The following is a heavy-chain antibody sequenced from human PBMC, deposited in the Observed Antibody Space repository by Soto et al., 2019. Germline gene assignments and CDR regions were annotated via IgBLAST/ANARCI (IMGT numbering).Heavy chain of an antibody. D-gene: IGHD3-10*01. CDR3: AKESYYYGSGSFGY. Sequence: GGSLRLSCAASRFTFSSYGMHWVRQAPGKGLECVAVISYDGSNKYYADSVKGRFTISRDNSKNTLYLQMNSLRAEDTAVYYCAKESYYYGSGSFGYWGQGTLVTVSP. J-gene: IGHJ4*02. CDR1: RFTFSSYG. CDR2: ISYDGSNK. V-gene: IGHV3-30*18.